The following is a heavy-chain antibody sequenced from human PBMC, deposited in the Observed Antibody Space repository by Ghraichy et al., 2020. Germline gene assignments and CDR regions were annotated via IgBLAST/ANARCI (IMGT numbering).Heavy chain of an antibody. J-gene: IGHJ6*02. CDR1: GFTFSSYG. Sequence: LSLTCAASGFTFSSYGMHWVRQAPGKGLEWVAVIWYDGSNKYYADSVKGRFTISRDNSKNTLYLQMNSLRAEDTAVYYCARSRSSWSKHPVYYYYYYGMDVWGQGTTVTVSS. CDR2: IWYDGSNK. V-gene: IGHV3-33*01. CDR3: ARSRSSWSKHPVYYYYYYGMDV. D-gene: IGHD6-13*01.